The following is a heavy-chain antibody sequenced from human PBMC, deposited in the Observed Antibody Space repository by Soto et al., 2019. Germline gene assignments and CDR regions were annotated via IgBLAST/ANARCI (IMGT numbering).Heavy chain of an antibody. CDR1: GGSISGHY. Sequence: SETLSLTCNVSGGSISGHYWSWVRQTPGKGLEWIGYIYYSGSTNYNPSLKSRVTISVDTSKNHFSLRLTSVTAADTAVYYCARGLYYDLICNYYFMDVWGKGTTVTVSS. D-gene: IGHD3-16*01. CDR2: IYYSGST. V-gene: IGHV4-59*08. J-gene: IGHJ6*03. CDR3: ARGLYYDLICNYYFMDV.